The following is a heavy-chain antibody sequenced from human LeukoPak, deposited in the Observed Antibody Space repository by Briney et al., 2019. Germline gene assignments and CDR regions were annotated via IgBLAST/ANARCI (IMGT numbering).Heavy chain of an antibody. Sequence: SVKVSCKASGGTFSSYAISWVRQAPGQGLEWMGGIIPIFGTANYAQKFQGRVTITADESTSTAYMELSSLRSEDTAVYYCASPFDYGKTYGMDVWGQGTAVTVSS. V-gene: IGHV1-69*13. D-gene: IGHD4-17*01. J-gene: IGHJ6*02. CDR1: GGTFSSYA. CDR2: IIPIFGTA. CDR3: ASPFDYGKTYGMDV.